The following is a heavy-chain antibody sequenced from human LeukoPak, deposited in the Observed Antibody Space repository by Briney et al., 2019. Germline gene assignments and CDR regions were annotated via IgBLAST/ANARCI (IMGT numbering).Heavy chain of an antibody. Sequence: PSETLSLTCTVSGGSITSYYWSWIRQPPGKGLEWIGCIHYSGYTNYNPSLKSRVTISVDTSKNQFSLTLSSVTAADTAVYYCARVARCTSCFDVDYWGQGTLVTVSS. CDR3: ARVARCTSCFDVDY. CDR2: IHYSGYT. J-gene: IGHJ4*02. CDR1: GGSITSYY. D-gene: IGHD2-2*01. V-gene: IGHV4-59*08.